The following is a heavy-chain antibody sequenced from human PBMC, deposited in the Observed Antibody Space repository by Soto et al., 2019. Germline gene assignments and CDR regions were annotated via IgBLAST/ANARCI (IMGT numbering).Heavy chain of an antibody. V-gene: IGHV3-30*18. CDR1: GFTFSSYG. Sequence: GGSLRLSCAASGFTFSSYGMHWVRQAPGQGLEWVAVISYDGSNKYYADSVKGRFTLSRDNSKNTLDLQMNSLRAEDTAVYYCAKERDFCSGYYPYYYYYGMDVWGQGTTVTVSS. D-gene: IGHD3-3*01. CDR2: ISYDGSNK. J-gene: IGHJ6*02. CDR3: AKERDFCSGYYPYYYYYGMDV.